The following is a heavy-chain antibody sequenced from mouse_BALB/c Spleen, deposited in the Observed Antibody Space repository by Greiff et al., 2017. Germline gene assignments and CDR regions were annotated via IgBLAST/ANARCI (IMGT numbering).Heavy chain of an antibody. CDR1: GYTFTSYW. V-gene: IGHV1-87*01. Sequence: VKLMESGAELARPGASVKLSCKASGYTFTSYWMQWVKQRPGQGLEWIGAIYPGDGDTRYTQKFKGKATLTADKSSSTAYMQLSSLASEDSAVYYCAREPYYGYWFAYWGQGTLVTVSA. J-gene: IGHJ3*01. CDR3: AREPYYGYWFAY. CDR2: IYPGDGDT. D-gene: IGHD1-2*01.